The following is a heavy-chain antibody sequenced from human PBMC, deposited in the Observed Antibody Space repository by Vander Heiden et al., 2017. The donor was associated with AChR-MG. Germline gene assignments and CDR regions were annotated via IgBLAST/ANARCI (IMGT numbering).Heavy chain of an antibody. CDR1: GFTFTSYW. Sequence: EVQLVQSGAEVNKPGESLKISCKGSGFTFTSYWIGWVRQMPGKGLEWMGIIYPGDSDTRYSPSFQGQVIMSADKSISTVYLQWTSLKASDTAMYYCARQRYSTSSGGAFDIWGQGTMVAVSS. J-gene: IGHJ3*02. D-gene: IGHD6-6*01. CDR2: IYPGDSDT. CDR3: ARQRYSTSSGGAFDI. V-gene: IGHV5-51*01.